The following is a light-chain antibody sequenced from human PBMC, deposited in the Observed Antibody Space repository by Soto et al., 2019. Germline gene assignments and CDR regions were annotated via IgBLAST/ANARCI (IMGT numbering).Light chain of an antibody. V-gene: IGKV1-5*03. CDR1: QSISNW. CDR3: QQYDSFPRT. Sequence: DIQMTQSPSTLSASVGDRVTITYRASQSISNWLAWYQQKPGKAPKLLIYKASSLQSGVPSRFSGSGSGTEFTLSISSLQPDDFATYYCQQYDSFPRTFGQGTTVEIK. J-gene: IGKJ1*01. CDR2: KAS.